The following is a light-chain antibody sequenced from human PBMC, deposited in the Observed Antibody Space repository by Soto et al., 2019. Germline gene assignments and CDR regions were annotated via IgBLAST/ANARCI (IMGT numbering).Light chain of an antibody. V-gene: IGKV3-20*01. J-gene: IGKJ4*01. CDR3: QQYGGSPLT. CDR1: QTVINNY. Sequence: EIVLTQSPGTLSLSPGERATLSCRASQTVINNYLAWYQHKPGQAPRLLIFGASRRATGIPDRFSGRGSGTDFTLTISRLEPEDFAVYFCQQYGGSPLTFGGGTKVEIK. CDR2: GAS.